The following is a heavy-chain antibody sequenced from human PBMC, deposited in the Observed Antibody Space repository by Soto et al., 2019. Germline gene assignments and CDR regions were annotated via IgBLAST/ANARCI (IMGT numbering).Heavy chain of an antibody. CDR3: ARGLSSGWYDDY. V-gene: IGHV4-34*01. Sequence: QVQLQQWGAGLLKPSETLSLTCAVYGGSFSGYYWSWIRQPPGKGLEWIGEINHSGSTNYNPSLKSQVIISVDTAKNQFSLKLSSVTAADTAVYYCARGLSSGWYDDYWGQGTLVTVSS. CDR2: INHSGST. D-gene: IGHD6-19*01. J-gene: IGHJ4*02. CDR1: GGSFSGYY.